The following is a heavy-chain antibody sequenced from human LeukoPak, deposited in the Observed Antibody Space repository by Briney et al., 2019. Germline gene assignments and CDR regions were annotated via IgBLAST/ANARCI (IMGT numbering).Heavy chain of an antibody. D-gene: IGHD1-7*01. J-gene: IGHJ6*03. Sequence: PSETLSLTCAVYGGSFSNYYWSWIRQPPGKGLGWIGEINDSGTINYNPSLMSRVTISVDKSKNQFSLKLSSVTAADTAVYYCARRWNYGRNYYIDVWGKGATVSVSS. CDR3: ARRWNYGRNYYIDV. CDR2: INDSGTI. CDR1: GGSFSNYY. V-gene: IGHV4-34*01.